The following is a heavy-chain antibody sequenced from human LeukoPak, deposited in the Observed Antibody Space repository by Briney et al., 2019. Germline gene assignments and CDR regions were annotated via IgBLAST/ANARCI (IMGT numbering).Heavy chain of an antibody. CDR3: ARNILDGYNGGAFDI. Sequence: SGTLSLTCAVSGGSFSGYYWSWIRQPPGKGLEWIGENNHSGTTNYNPSLKSRVTISVDTSKNQFSLKLSSVTAADTAVYYCARNILDGYNGGAFDIWGQGTMVTVSS. CDR1: GGSFSGYY. D-gene: IGHD5-24*01. V-gene: IGHV4-34*01. CDR2: NNHSGTT. J-gene: IGHJ3*02.